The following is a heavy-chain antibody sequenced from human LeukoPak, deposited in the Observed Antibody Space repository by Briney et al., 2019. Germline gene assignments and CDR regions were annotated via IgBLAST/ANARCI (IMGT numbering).Heavy chain of an antibody. CDR1: GFTFSSYG. CDR3: AKFPVAAAPFDY. D-gene: IGHD6-13*01. Sequence: GGSLRLSCAASGFTFSSYGMHWVRQAPGKGLEWVAFIRYDGSNKYYADSVKGRFTIPRDNSKNTLYLQMNSLRAEDTAVYYCAKFPVAAAPFDYWGQGTLVTVSS. J-gene: IGHJ4*02. CDR2: IRYDGSNK. V-gene: IGHV3-30*02.